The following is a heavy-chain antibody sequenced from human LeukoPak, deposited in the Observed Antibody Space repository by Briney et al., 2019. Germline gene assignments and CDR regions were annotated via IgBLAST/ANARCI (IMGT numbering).Heavy chain of an antibody. CDR1: GFTFSSYG. Sequence: GSLRLSCAASGFTFSSYGMHWVRQAPGKGLEWVAFIRYDAVNKYYADSVKGRFTISRDNSKNTLYLQMTSLRPEDTALYYCAKTYYDFWSGYLLDYWGQGTLVTVSS. CDR3: AKTYYDFWSGYLLDY. D-gene: IGHD3-3*01. J-gene: IGHJ4*02. V-gene: IGHV3-30*02. CDR2: IRYDAVNK.